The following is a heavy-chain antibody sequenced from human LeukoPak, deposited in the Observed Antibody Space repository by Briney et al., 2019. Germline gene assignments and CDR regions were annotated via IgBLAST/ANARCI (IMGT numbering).Heavy chain of an antibody. D-gene: IGHD3-22*01. J-gene: IGHJ4*02. V-gene: IGHV1-46*01. CDR3: ARVLDYYGSSGYFDY. CDR2: IYPRDGST. CDR1: GYTFTSNY. Sequence: LRASVKVSCKASGYTFTSNYIHWVRQAPGQGLEWMGMIYPRDGSTNYAQKLQGRVTMTTDTSTSTAYMELRSLRSDDTAVYYCARVLDYYGSSGYFDYWGQGTLVTVSS.